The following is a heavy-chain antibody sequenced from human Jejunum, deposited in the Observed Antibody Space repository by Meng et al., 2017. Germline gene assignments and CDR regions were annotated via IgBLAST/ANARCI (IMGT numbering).Heavy chain of an antibody. D-gene: IGHD3-10*01. CDR3: ARDPYGSGTYALTRNYHYYAMDV. V-gene: IGHV1-18*01. CDR1: GYTFRNYG. CDR2: ISAYNGNT. Sequence: ASVKVSCKASGYTFRNYGISWVRQGPGQGLEWMAWISAYNGNTNYAQKFQGRVTLTTDTSTNTAFMELRSLRSDDAAVYYCARDPYGSGTYALTRNYHYYAMDVWGQGTTVTVSS. J-gene: IGHJ6*02.